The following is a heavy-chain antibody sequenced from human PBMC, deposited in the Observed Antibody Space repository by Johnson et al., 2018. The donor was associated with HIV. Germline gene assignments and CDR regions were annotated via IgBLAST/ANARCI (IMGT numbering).Heavy chain of an antibody. Sequence: QMLLVESGGGLVKPGGSLRLSCAASGFTFSDYYMSWIRQAPGKGLEWVSYISSSGSTIYYADSVKGRFTISRDNAKNSLYLQMNSLRAEDTAVHYCARDVIKVIAARDDAFDIWGQGTMVTVSS. CDR1: GFTFSDYY. D-gene: IGHD6-6*01. V-gene: IGHV3-11*04. CDR3: ARDVIKVIAARDDAFDI. CDR2: ISSSGSTI. J-gene: IGHJ3*02.